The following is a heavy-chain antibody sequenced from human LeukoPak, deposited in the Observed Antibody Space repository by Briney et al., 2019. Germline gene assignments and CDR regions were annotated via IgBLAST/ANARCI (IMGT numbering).Heavy chain of an antibody. J-gene: IGHJ4*02. V-gene: IGHV4-59*01. CDR2: IYYSGST. CDR1: GGSISTYY. Sequence: SETLSLTCTVSGGSISTYYWSWIRQPPGKGLEWIGYIYYSGSTNYNPSLKSRVTMSVDTSKNQFSLKLNSVTAADTAVYYCARGKFLRYSSSSQNFDYWGQGTLVTVSS. CDR3: ARGKFLRYSSSSQNFDY. D-gene: IGHD6-6*01.